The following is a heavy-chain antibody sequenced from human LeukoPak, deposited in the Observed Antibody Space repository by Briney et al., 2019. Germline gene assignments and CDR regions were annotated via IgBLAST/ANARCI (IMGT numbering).Heavy chain of an antibody. J-gene: IGHJ6*02. CDR3: ARRGRDGYNSANYYYYGMDV. Sequence: ASVNVSCKASGYTFTSYGISWVRQAPGQGLEWMGWISAYNGNTNYAQKLQGRVTMTTDTSTSTAYMELRSLRSDDTAVYYCARRGRDGYNSANYYYYGMDVWGQGTTVTVSS. V-gene: IGHV1-18*01. D-gene: IGHD5-24*01. CDR1: GYTFTSYG. CDR2: ISAYNGNT.